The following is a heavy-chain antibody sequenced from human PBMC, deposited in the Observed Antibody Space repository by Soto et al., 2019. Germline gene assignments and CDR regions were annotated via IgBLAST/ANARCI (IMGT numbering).Heavy chain of an antibody. V-gene: IGHV4-38-2*01. CDR1: GYSISSGYY. CDR2: VYRTRST. D-gene: IGHD3-3*01. J-gene: IGHJ4*02. CDR3: ARGDDPWSGYFDY. Sequence: SETLSLTCAVSGYSISSGYYWGWIRQPPGQGLEWIGFVYRTRSTYYSPSLKSRLTISIDTSNNRFSLKLRSVTAADTAVYYCARGDDPWSGYFDYWGQGNMVTVSS.